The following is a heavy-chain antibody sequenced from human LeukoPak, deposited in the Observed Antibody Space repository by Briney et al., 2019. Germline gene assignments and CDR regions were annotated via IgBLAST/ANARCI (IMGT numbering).Heavy chain of an antibody. D-gene: IGHD5-18*01. Sequence: ASVKVSCKVSGYTLTELSMHWVRQAPGKGLEWMGGFDPEDGETIYAQKFQARVTMTEDTSTDTAYMELSSLRSEDTAVHYCATWYSYGYYFDYWGQGTLVTVSS. V-gene: IGHV1-24*01. CDR3: ATWYSYGYYFDY. CDR2: FDPEDGET. CDR1: GYTLTELS. J-gene: IGHJ4*02.